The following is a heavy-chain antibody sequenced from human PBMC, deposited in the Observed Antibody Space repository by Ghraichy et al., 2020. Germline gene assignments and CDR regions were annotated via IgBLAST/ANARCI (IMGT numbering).Heavy chain of an antibody. J-gene: IGHJ4*02. CDR1: GFTFSNYC. V-gene: IGHV3-30*18. D-gene: IGHD5-24*01. Sequence: LSLTCAASGFTFSNYCMHWVRQAPGKGLEWVAVISYDGSKKYYADSVKGRFTISRDNSKNTLYLQMNNLRTEDTAVYYCAKVGSGGCLQFGYYFDYWGQGTLVTVSS. CDR2: ISYDGSKK. CDR3: AKVGSGGCLQFGYYFDY.